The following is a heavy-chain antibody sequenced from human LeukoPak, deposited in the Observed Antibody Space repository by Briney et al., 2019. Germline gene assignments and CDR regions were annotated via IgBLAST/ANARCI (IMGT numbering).Heavy chain of an antibody. D-gene: IGHD2-15*01. CDR3: ARVGSRYCSGANCYDGF. Sequence: GGSLRLSCAASGFTFSTYAMNWVRQAPGKGLEWVSLISDSGDTTYYADSVKGRFTISRDNSKNTLYLQMNNLRAEDTAIYYCARVGSRYCSGANCYDGFWGQGTLVSVSS. CDR2: ISDSGDTT. J-gene: IGHJ4*02. CDR1: GFTFSTYA. V-gene: IGHV3-23*01.